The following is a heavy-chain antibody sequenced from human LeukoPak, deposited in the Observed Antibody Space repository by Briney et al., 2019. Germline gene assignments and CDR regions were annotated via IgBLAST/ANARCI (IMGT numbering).Heavy chain of an antibody. D-gene: IGHD3-16*01. CDR2: TYYRSKWYS. Sequence: SQTLSLTCAISGDSVSRNTAGWSWIRQSPSRGLEWLGRTYYRSKWYSDFAPSVRNRITINPDTSKNQFSLNLSSVTAADTAVYYCARASVLLSADYWGQGTLVTVSS. V-gene: IGHV6-1*01. CDR1: GDSVSRNTAG. CDR3: ARASVLLSADY. J-gene: IGHJ4*02.